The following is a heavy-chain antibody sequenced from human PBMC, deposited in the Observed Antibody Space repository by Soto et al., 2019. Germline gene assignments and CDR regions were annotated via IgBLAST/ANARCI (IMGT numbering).Heavy chain of an antibody. CDR3: ARDRGLGYCSSTSCYDAFDI. CDR1: GGSISSGDYY. CDR2: IYYSGST. V-gene: IGHV4-30-4*01. D-gene: IGHD2-2*01. J-gene: IGHJ3*02. Sequence: QVQLQESGPGLVKPSQTLSLTCTVSGGSISSGDYYWSWIRQPPGKGLEWIGYIYYSGSTYYNPSLKSRGTISVDTSKNQFSLKLSSVTAADTAVYYCARDRGLGYCSSTSCYDAFDIWGQGTMVTVSS.